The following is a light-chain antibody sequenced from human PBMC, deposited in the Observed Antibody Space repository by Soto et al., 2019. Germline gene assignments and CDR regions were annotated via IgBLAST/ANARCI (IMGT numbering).Light chain of an antibody. CDR2: GAS. Sequence: EVVMTQSPATLSVSPGERATLSCRASQSVSTNLAWYQQKPGQAPRLLIHGASTRATGIPARFSGSGSGTEFTITISSLQSEDFAVYYCQQYNNWPPYTFGQGTKLEIK. V-gene: IGKV3-15*01. CDR3: QQYNNWPPYT. J-gene: IGKJ2*01. CDR1: QSVSTN.